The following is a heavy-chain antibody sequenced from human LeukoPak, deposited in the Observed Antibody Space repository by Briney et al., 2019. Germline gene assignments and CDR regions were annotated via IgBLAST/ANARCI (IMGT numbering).Heavy chain of an antibody. CDR3: ARLHRRQMTSFDY. CDR2: IYSAEST. V-gene: IGHV3-23*01. CDR1: GITFSTYA. J-gene: IGHJ4*02. D-gene: IGHD1-1*01. Sequence: GGSLRLSCAASGITFSTYAMSWVRQAPGKGLEWVSAIYSAESTYYVDSVKGRFTISRDNSKNTLYLQMNSLRAEDTAVYYCARLHRRQMTSFDYWGQGTLITVSS.